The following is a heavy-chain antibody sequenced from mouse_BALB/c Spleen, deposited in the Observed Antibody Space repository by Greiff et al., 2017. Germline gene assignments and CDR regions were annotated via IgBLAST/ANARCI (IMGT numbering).Heavy chain of an antibody. CDR1: GFTFSDYY. CDR3: ARDYGSSPWFAY. Sequence: DVKLVESGGGLVKPGGSLKLSCAASGFTFSDYYMYWVRQTPEKRLEWVATISDGGSYTYYPDSVKGRFTISRDNAKNNLYLQMSSLKSEDTAMYYCARDYGSSPWFAYWGQGTLVTVSA. CDR2: ISDGGSYT. D-gene: IGHD1-1*01. J-gene: IGHJ3*01. V-gene: IGHV5-4*02.